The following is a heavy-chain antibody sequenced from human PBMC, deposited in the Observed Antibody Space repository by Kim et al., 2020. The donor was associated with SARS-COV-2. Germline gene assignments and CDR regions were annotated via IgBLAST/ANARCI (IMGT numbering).Heavy chain of an antibody. D-gene: IGHD6-19*01. CDR3: AKVKSRYSSGWYLYYFDY. J-gene: IGHJ4*02. CDR2: ISWNSGSI. V-gene: IGHV3-9*01. CDR1: GFTFDDYA. Sequence: GGSLRLSCAASGFTFDDYAMHWVRQAPGKGLEWVSGISWNSGSIGYADSVKGRFTISRDNAKNSLYLQMNSLRAEDTALYYCAKVKSRYSSGWYLYYFDYWGQGTLVTVSS.